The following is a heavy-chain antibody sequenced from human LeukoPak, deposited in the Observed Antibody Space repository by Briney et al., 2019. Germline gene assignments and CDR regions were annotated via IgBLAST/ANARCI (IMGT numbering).Heavy chain of an antibody. CDR1: GYNLSFSSHN. D-gene: IGHD1-26*01. Sequence: GGSLRLSCAASGYNLSFSSHNMNWVRQAPGKGLEWISYISSSGATKFYADSVKGRFTVSRDNAKNSLYLQMNSLRAEDTAMYYCTRDRVSDWELLLYWGQGILVTVSS. J-gene: IGHJ4*02. CDR3: TRDRVSDWELLLY. V-gene: IGHV3-48*04. CDR2: ISSSGATK.